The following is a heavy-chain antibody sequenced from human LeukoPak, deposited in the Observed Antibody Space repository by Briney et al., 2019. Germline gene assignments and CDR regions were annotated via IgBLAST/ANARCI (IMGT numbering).Heavy chain of an antibody. V-gene: IGHV4-39*01. CDR3: ARPPDAHGGGSSWYLLAPKGTDYYYYGMDV. CDR2: IYYSGST. D-gene: IGHD6-13*01. Sequence: PSETLSLTCTVSGGSISSSSYYWGWIRQPPGKGLEWIGSIYYSGSTYYNPSLKSRVTISVDTSKNQFSLKLSSVTAADTAVYCCARPPDAHGGGSSWYLLAPKGTDYYYYGMDVWGQGTTVTVSS. J-gene: IGHJ6*02. CDR1: GGSISSSSYY.